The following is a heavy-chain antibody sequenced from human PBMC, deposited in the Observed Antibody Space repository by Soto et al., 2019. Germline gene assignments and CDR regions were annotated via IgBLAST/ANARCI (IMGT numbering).Heavy chain of an antibody. Sequence: QVQLVQSGAEVKKPGASVKVSCKASGYSFTKYHIHWVRQAPGQRLEWMGWINPGSDVTNQAQKFQGRVTMTRDTSITTTYMELNSLTSDDTAVYYCARVAGHKNARFDTWGQGALVTVSS. D-gene: IGHD1-1*01. CDR2: INPGSDVT. CDR1: GYSFTKYH. V-gene: IGHV1-2*02. CDR3: ARVAGHKNARFDT. J-gene: IGHJ4*02.